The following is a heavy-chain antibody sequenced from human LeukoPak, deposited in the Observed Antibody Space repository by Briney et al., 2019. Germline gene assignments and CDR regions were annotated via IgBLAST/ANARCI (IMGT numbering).Heavy chain of an antibody. CDR2: IYYSGST. D-gene: IGHD3-22*01. J-gene: IGHJ6*02. V-gene: IGHV4-59*06. CDR3: ARGCYYDSSGYYCYYYGMDV. CDR1: SGSISNYY. Sequence: PSETLALTCTVSSGSISNYYWSWIRQHPGKGLEWIGYIYYSGSTYYNPSLKSRVTISVDTSKNQFSLKLSSVTAADTAVYYCARGCYYDSSGYYCYYYGMDVWGQGTTVTVSS.